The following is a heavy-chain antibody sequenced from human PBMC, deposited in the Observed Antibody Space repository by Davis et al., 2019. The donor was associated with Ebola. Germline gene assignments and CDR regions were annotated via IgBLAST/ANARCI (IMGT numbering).Heavy chain of an antibody. D-gene: IGHD5-12*01. CDR3: ARDFVWLRSGWFDP. CDR2: IYYSGST. CDR1: GGSTSSYY. V-gene: IGHV4-59*01. Sequence: MPSETLSLTCTLSGGSTSSYYWSWIRQPPGKGLEWTGYIYYSGSTNYNPSLKSRVTISVDTSKNQFSLKLSSVTAADTAVYYCARDFVWLRSGWFDPWGQGTLVTVSS. J-gene: IGHJ5*02.